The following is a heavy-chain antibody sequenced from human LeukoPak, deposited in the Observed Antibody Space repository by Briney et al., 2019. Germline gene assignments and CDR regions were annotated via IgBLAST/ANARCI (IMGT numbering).Heavy chain of an antibody. CDR1: GFTFSSYG. D-gene: IGHD3-10*01. CDR2: ISGSGGST. CDR3: ARGLSYGSDY. J-gene: IGHJ4*02. Sequence: GGSLRLSCAGSGFTFSSYGMSRVRQAPGKGLEWVSAISGSGGSTYYADSVKGRFTISRDNAKNSLYLQMNSLRAEDTAVYYCARGLSYGSDYWGQGTLVTVSS. V-gene: IGHV3-23*01.